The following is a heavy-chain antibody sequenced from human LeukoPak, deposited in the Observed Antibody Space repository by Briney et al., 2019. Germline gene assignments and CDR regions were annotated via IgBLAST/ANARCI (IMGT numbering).Heavy chain of an antibody. J-gene: IGHJ4*02. D-gene: IGHD6-19*01. Sequence: GGSLRLSCAASGFTFSSYWMSWVRQAPGKGLEWVANIKKDGSEKYYVDSVKGRFTISRDNAKNSLFLQMNSLRVEDTAMYYCEGSAGYWGQGTLVTVSS. V-gene: IGHV3-7*01. CDR3: EGSAGY. CDR2: IKKDGSEK. CDR1: GFTFSSYW.